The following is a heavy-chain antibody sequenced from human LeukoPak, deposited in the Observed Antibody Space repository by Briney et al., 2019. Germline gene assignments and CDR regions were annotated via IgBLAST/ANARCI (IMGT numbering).Heavy chain of an antibody. Sequence: SQTLSLTCTVSGGSISSGGYYWSWIRQPPGKGLEWIGYIYRSGSTYYNPSLKSRVTISVDRSKNQFSLKLSSVTAADTAVYYCARGTIFGEVDYWGQGTLVTVSS. V-gene: IGHV4-30-2*01. CDR2: IYRSGST. D-gene: IGHD3-3*01. CDR3: ARGTIFGEVDY. J-gene: IGHJ4*02. CDR1: GGSISSGGYY.